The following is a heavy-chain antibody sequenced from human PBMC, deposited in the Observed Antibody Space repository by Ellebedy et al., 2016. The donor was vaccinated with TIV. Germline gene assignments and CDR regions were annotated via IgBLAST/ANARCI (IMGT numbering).Heavy chain of an antibody. J-gene: IGHJ4*02. CDR2: IWFDGSNK. Sequence: PGGSLRLSCAASGFTFSSYGMHWVRQAPGKGLEWVAVIWFDGSNKYHADSVKGRFTISRDNSKNTLYLQMNSLRAEDTAVYYCARDLGTTMTVSDYWGQGTLVTVSS. D-gene: IGHD3-22*01. CDR3: ARDLGTTMTVSDY. CDR1: GFTFSSYG. V-gene: IGHV3-33*01.